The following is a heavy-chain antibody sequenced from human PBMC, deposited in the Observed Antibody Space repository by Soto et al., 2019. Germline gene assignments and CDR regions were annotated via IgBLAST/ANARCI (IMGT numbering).Heavy chain of an antibody. CDR3: ARGGGYYYYGMDV. V-gene: IGHV4-59*01. Sequence: SETMSLTSPVSGGSISSYYWSWIRQPPGKGLEWIGYIYYSGSTNYNPSLKSRVTISVDTSKNQFSLKLSSVTAADTAVYYCARGGGYYYYGMDVWGQGTTVTVSS. CDR1: GGSISSYY. CDR2: IYYSGST. J-gene: IGHJ6*02.